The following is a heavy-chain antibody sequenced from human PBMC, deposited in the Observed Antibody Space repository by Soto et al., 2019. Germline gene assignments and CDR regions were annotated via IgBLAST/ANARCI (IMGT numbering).Heavy chain of an antibody. V-gene: IGHV2-5*02. CDR2: IYWDDDK. CDR1: GFSLSTSGVG. D-gene: IGHD3-22*01. Sequence: QITLKESGPTLMKPTQTLTLTCTFSGFSLSTSGVGVGWIRQPPGKALEWLALIYWDDDKRYSPSLKSRLTITKDTSKNQVVLTMTNMDPVDTATYYCAHRRYDSSGHLNFQHWGQGTLVTVSS. J-gene: IGHJ1*01. CDR3: AHRRYDSSGHLNFQH.